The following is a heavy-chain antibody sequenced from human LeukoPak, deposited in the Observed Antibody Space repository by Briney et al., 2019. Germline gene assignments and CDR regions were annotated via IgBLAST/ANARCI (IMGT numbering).Heavy chain of an antibody. Sequence: SETLSLTCTVSGASISSYYWSWIRQPAGKGLEWIGRIYTSGSTNYNPSLKSRVTISVDTSKNQFSLKLSSVTAADTAVYYCARVGKSSSWYNWFDPWGQGTLVTVSS. CDR3: ARVGKSSSWYNWFDP. D-gene: IGHD6-13*01. J-gene: IGHJ5*02. CDR1: GASISSYY. V-gene: IGHV4-4*07. CDR2: IYTSGST.